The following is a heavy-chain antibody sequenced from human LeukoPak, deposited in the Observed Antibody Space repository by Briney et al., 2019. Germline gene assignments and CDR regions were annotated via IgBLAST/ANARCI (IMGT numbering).Heavy chain of an antibody. CDR3: ARRDYYGSGSYYYYYYYMDA. CDR2: ISSSGSTI. J-gene: IGHJ6*03. V-gene: IGHV3-48*03. CDR1: GFTFSSYE. Sequence: AGGSLRLSCAASGFTFSSYEMNWVRQAPGKGLEWVSYISSSGSTIYYADSVKGRFTISRDNAKNSLYLQMNSLRAEDTAVYYCARRDYYGSGSYYYYYYYMDAWGKGTTVTISS. D-gene: IGHD3-10*01.